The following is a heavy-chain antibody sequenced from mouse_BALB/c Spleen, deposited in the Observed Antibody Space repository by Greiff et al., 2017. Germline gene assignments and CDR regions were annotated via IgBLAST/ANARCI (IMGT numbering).Heavy chain of an antibody. Sequence: QVQLQQSGPGLVQPSQSLSITCTVSGFSLTSYGVHWVRQSPGKGLEWLGVIWSGGSTDYNAAFISRLSISKDNSKSQVFFKMNSLQANDTAIYYCATPSYYRYEYYAMDYWGQGTSVTVSS. CDR3: ATPSYYRYEYYAMDY. CDR2: IWSGGST. J-gene: IGHJ4*01. CDR1: GFSLTSYG. V-gene: IGHV2-2*02. D-gene: IGHD2-14*01.